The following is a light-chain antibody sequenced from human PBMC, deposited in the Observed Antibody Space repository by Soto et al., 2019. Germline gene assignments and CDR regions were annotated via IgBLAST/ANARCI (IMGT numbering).Light chain of an antibody. J-gene: IGKJ3*01. CDR1: QSVSSSY. V-gene: IGKV3-20*01. Sequence: EIVLTQSPGTLSLSPGERATLSCRASQSVSSSYLAWYQQKPGQAPRLLIYGASSRATGIPDRFSGSGSGTEFTLTISRLEPEEFAVYYCQQYGSRAFTFGPGTKVDIK. CDR3: QQYGSRAFT. CDR2: GAS.